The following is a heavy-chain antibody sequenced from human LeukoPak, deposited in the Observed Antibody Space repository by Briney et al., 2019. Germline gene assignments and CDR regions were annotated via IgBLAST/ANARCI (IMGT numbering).Heavy chain of an antibody. CDR3: TRGTPTTGTTGY. Sequence: GGSLRLSCAASGFTFSSYAMSWVRQAPEKGLEWVSTISGSGGSTYYADSVKGRFSISRDNSKNTLYLQMNSLRAEDTAVYYCTRGTPTTGTTGYWGQGTLVTVSS. CDR2: ISGSGGST. D-gene: IGHD1-1*01. CDR1: GFTFSSYA. V-gene: IGHV3-23*01. J-gene: IGHJ4*02.